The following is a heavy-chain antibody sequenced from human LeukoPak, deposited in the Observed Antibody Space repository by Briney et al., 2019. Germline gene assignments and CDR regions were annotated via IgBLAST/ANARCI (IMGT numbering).Heavy chain of an antibody. CDR2: INHSGST. CDR3: ARLWYYYDSSGSINWFDP. V-gene: IGHV4-34*01. Sequence: SETLSLTCAVYGGSFSGYYWSWIRQPPGKGREWIGEINHSGSTNYNPSLKSRVTISVDTSKNQFSLKLSSVTAADTAVYYCARLWYYYDSSGSINWFDPWGQGTLVTVSS. J-gene: IGHJ5*02. D-gene: IGHD3-22*01. CDR1: GGSFSGYY.